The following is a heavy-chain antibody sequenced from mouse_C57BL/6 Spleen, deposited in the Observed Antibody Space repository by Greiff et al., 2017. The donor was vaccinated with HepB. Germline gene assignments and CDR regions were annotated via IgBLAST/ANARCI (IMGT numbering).Heavy chain of an antibody. CDR1: GYTFTSYW. V-gene: IGHV1-53*01. J-gene: IGHJ2*01. Sequence: VQLQQSGTELVKPGASVKLSCKASGYTFTSYWMHWVKQRPGQGLEWIGNINPSNGGTNYNEKFKSKATLTVDKSSSTAYMQLSSLTSEDSAVYYCARWLYYGSRFDYWGQGTTLTVSS. D-gene: IGHD1-1*01. CDR2: INPSNGGT. CDR3: ARWLYYGSRFDY.